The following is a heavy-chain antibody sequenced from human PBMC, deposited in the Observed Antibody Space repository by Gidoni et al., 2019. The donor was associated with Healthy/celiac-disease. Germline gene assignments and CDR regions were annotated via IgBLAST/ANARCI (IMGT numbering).Heavy chain of an antibody. J-gene: IGHJ5*02. Sequence: VQLVQSGTAVKKPGESRMISSKGTSYRFTRYCIGWVRQMPGKGLEWMGIIYPGDSDTRSRPSFQGQVTISADKSISTAYLQWSSLKASDTAMYYCARLVGKSHALNWFDPWGQGTLVTVSS. CDR1: SYRFTRYC. V-gene: IGHV5-51*01. CDR3: ARLVGKSHALNWFDP. CDR2: IYPGDSDT.